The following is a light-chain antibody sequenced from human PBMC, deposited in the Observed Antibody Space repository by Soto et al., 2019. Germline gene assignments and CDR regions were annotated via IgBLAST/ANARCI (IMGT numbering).Light chain of an antibody. Sequence: EIHVTQSTSTLSAAVGERVTLTCPASQIVSSRLAWYQQKPGKAPKVLIYDASSLNIGVPSRFSGSGSETDFTLTISSLQPEDFAIYYCQQYNSFSLTFGGGTKVDIK. J-gene: IGKJ4*01. CDR2: DAS. CDR1: QIVSSR. CDR3: QQYNSFSLT. V-gene: IGKV1-5*01.